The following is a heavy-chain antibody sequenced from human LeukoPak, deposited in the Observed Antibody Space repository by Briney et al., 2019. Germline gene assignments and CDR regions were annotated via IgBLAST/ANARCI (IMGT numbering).Heavy chain of an antibody. CDR3: GTEGGARWVDTVRYEY. CDR1: GFTFSGFG. D-gene: IGHD4-23*01. CDR2: ISSDGSNK. Sequence: PGGSLKLSCAASGFTFSGFGMHWVRQAPGKGLQWVAVISSDGSNKFYADSVAGRFTISRDNSKNTVFLQMSSLRPEDTAVYFCGTEGGARWVDTVRYEYWGQGTLVTVFS. V-gene: IGHV3-30*03. J-gene: IGHJ1*01.